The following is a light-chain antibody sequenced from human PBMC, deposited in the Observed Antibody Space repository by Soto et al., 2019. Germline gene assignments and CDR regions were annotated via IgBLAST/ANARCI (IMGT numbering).Light chain of an antibody. CDR2: RNN. J-gene: IGLJ1*01. V-gene: IGLV1-47*01. CDR3: AAWDDSLSGLYV. CDR1: SSNIGSNY. Sequence: SVLTQTPSASGTPGQRFTISCSGSSSNIGSNYVYWYQQLPGTAPKLLIYRNNYRPSVVPDRFSGSKSGPSASLAISGLRSEDEADYYCAAWDDSLSGLYVFGTGTKVTVL.